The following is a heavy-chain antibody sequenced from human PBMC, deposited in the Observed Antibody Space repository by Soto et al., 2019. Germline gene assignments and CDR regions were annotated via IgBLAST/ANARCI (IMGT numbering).Heavy chain of an antibody. CDR3: TRGDQKIVDASEY. V-gene: IGHV4-34*01. Sequence: QVQLQQWGAGLLKPSETLSLTCATSGESFSGNYWSWVRQPPGKGLEWIGESNDRGATVYNPSLTGRVIISLDTSKNQFSLRLNFVPAADTAVYFCTRGDQKIVDASEYWGQGTLVTVSS. CDR2: SNDRGAT. CDR1: GESFSGNY. D-gene: IGHD2-15*01. J-gene: IGHJ4*02.